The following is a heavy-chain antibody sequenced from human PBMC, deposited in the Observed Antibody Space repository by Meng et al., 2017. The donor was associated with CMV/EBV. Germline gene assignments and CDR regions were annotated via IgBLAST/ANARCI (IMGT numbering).Heavy chain of an antibody. Sequence: SGGSVSSGSYYWGWIRQPPGKGLEWIGYIDYSGSTNYNPSLKSRVTISVDTSKNQFSLKLSSVTAADTAVYYCARDPYYGSGSYYTWGQGTLVTVSS. CDR1: GGSVSSGSYY. CDR2: IDYSGST. J-gene: IGHJ5*02. D-gene: IGHD3-10*01. V-gene: IGHV4-61*01. CDR3: ARDPYYGSGSYYT.